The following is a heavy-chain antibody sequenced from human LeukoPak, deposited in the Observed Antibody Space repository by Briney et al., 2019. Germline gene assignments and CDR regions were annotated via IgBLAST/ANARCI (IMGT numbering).Heavy chain of an antibody. J-gene: IGHJ4*02. Sequence: PAETLSLTCAVYGGSFSGYYWSWIRQPPGKGLEWIGEINHSGSTNYNPSLKSRVTISVDTSKNQFSLKLSSVTAADTAVYYCARRENGDYANFDYWGQGTLVTVSS. CDR2: INHSGST. CDR1: GGSFSGYY. CDR3: ARRENGDYANFDY. V-gene: IGHV4-34*01. D-gene: IGHD4-17*01.